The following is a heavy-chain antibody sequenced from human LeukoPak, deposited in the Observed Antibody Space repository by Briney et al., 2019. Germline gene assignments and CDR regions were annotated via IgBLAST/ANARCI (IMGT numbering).Heavy chain of an antibody. CDR2: IYSGGST. CDR1: GFTVSSNY. D-gene: IGHD2-21*02. J-gene: IGHJ4*02. CDR3: ARAAYCGGDCYPSDY. V-gene: IGHV3-66*01. Sequence: GGSLRLSCAASGFTVSSNYKSWVRQAPGKGLEWVSVIYSGGSTYYADSVKGRFTISRDNSKNTLYLQMNSLRAEDTAVYYCARAAYCGGDCYPSDYWGQGTLVTVSS.